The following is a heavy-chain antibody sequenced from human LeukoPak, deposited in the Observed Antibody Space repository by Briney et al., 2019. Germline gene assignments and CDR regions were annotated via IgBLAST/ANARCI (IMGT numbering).Heavy chain of an antibody. Sequence: SGGSLRLSCAASGFIFSSYAMSWVRQAPGKGLEWVSAISGSGGSTYYADSVKGRFTISRDNSKNTLYLQMNSLRAEDTAVYYCAKERCSGGSSASFDIWGQGTMVTVSS. J-gene: IGHJ3*02. CDR2: ISGSGGST. CDR3: AKERCSGGSSASFDI. CDR1: GFIFSSYA. D-gene: IGHD2-15*01. V-gene: IGHV3-23*01.